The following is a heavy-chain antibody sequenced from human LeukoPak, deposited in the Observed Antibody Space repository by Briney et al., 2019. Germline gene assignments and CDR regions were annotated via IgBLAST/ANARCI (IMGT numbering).Heavy chain of an antibody. V-gene: IGHV1-2*02. CDR3: ARDVDYYDSSGYYYDFDY. Sequence: ASVKVSCKASGYTFTGYHMHWVLQAPGQGLEWMGWINPNSGGTNYAQKFQGRVTMTRDKSISTAYMELSRLRSDDTAVYYCARDVDYYDSSGYYYDFDYWGQGTLVTVSS. D-gene: IGHD3-22*01. J-gene: IGHJ4*02. CDR1: GYTFTGYH. CDR2: INPNSGGT.